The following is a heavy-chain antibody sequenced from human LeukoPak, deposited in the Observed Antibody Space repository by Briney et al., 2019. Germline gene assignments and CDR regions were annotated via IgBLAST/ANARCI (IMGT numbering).Heavy chain of an antibody. J-gene: IGHJ5*02. CDR2: ISSSSSYI. Sequence: GGSLRLSCAASGFTFSSYSMNWVRQAPGKGLEWVSSISSSSSYIYYADSVKGRFTISRDNAKNSLYLQMSSLRAEDTAVYYCARSDPTAWFDPWGQGTLVTVSS. CDR1: GFTFSSYS. V-gene: IGHV3-21*01. CDR3: ARSDPTAWFDP.